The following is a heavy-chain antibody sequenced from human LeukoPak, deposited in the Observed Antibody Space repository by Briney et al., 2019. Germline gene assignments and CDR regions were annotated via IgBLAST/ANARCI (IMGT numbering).Heavy chain of an antibody. D-gene: IGHD2-21*01. CDR3: ATDKIRYCGGDCSKNDAFDI. Sequence: ASVKISCKVSGYTFADYYMHWVQQAPGKGLKWMGLVDPEDGETIYAEKFQGRVTITADTSTDTAYKELSSLRSEDTAVYYCATDKIRYCGGDCSKNDAFDIWGQGAMVTVSS. CDR2: VDPEDGET. CDR1: GYTFADYY. J-gene: IGHJ3*02. V-gene: IGHV1-69-2*01.